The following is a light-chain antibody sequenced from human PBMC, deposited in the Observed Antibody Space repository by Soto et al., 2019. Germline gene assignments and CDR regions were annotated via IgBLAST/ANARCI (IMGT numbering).Light chain of an antibody. Sequence: EIVLTQSPGTLSLSPGERATLSCRASQSVSSSYLAWYQQKPGQAPRLLIYGASSRATGIPDRFSGSGSGTDFPLTIRRLEPEDFAVYYCQQYGSSHTFGQGTKLEIK. CDR1: QSVSSSY. CDR3: QQYGSSHT. V-gene: IGKV3-20*01. J-gene: IGKJ2*01. CDR2: GAS.